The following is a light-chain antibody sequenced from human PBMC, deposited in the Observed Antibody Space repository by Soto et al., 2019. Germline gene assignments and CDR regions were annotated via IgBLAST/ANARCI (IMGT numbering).Light chain of an antibody. Sequence: EIVMTQSPATLSVSPGERVTLSCRASQSVSSNLAWYQQKPGQAPRLLIYGASSRATGIPDRFSGSGSGTDFTLTISRLEPEDFAVYYCHQYDSWTFGQGTKVDIK. CDR2: GAS. V-gene: IGKV3D-15*01. J-gene: IGKJ1*01. CDR1: QSVSSN. CDR3: HQYDSWT.